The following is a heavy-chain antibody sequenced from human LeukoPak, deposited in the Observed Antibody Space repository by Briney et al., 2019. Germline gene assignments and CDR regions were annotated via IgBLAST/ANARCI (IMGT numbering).Heavy chain of an antibody. Sequence: GGSLRLSCAVSGFTFSSYAMSWVRQAPGKGLEWVSGISGSGAGTYYADSVKGRFTISRDNSKNTLYLQMNSLRAEDTAVYYCAKAAVAAYFYYYGMDVWGQGTTVTVSS. V-gene: IGHV3-23*01. CDR3: AKAAVAAYFYYYGMDV. CDR2: ISGSGAGT. D-gene: IGHD6-19*01. J-gene: IGHJ6*02. CDR1: GFTFSSYA.